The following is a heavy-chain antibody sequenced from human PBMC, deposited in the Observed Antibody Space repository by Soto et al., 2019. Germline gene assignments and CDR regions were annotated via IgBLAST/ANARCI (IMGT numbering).Heavy chain of an antibody. V-gene: IGHV3-30-3*01. CDR2: ISYDGSNK. J-gene: IGHJ6*02. CDR3: AESDRGSMDV. Sequence: QVQLVESGGGVVQPGRSLRLSCAASGFTFSSYAMHWVRQAPGKGLEWVAVISYDGSNKYYADSVKGRFTISRDNSKNTRYTPRNSLRAEDTAVYYCAESDRGSMDVWGQGTTVTVSS. D-gene: IGHD3-16*01. CDR1: GFTFSSYA.